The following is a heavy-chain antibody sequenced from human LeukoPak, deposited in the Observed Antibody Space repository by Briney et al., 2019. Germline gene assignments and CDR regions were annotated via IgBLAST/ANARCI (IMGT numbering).Heavy chain of an antibody. CDR2: VFYSGSS. J-gene: IGHJ4*02. CDR3: ARIDPLGFFDQ. Sequence: SETLSLACTVSGAFTSTYYWSWVRQPPTGGLEWIGYVFYSGSSNYNPNFTSRVTMSVDTSKSQFSLKLTSVCDADTAVYYCARIDPLGFFDQWGQGTLVTVSS. V-gene: IGHV4-59*13. CDR1: GAFTSTYY. D-gene: IGHD6-25*01.